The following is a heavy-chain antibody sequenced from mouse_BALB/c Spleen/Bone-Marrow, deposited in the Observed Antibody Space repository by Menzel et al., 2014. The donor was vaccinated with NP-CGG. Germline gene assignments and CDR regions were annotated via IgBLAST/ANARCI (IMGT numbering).Heavy chain of an antibody. V-gene: IGHV14-3*02. CDR2: IAPANGNT. D-gene: IGHD1-3*01. CDR3: ARSPGEVNY. Sequence: VQLQQSGAELVKPRASVKLSCTASGFNIKDAYMHWVKQRPAQGLEWIGRIAPANGNTEYDPKFLDKATITADTSSNTAYLQLSSLTSEDTAVYYCARSPGEVNYWGQGTLVTVSA. CDR1: GFNIKDAY. J-gene: IGHJ3*01.